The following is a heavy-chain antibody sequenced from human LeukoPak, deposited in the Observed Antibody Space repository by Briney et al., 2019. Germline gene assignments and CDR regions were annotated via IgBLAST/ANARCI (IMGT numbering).Heavy chain of an antibody. CDR2: NSYSGST. CDR1: GGSMRSYY. V-gene: IGHV4-59*01. Sequence: KSSETLSLTCTVSGGSMRSYYWGWIRQPPEKALEWIGYNSYSGSTNYNPSLKSRVTISVDTSKNQFSLKLSSVTAADTAVYYCATNIAAGGTASYFDYWGQGTLVTVSS. CDR3: ATNIAAGGTASYFDY. J-gene: IGHJ4*02. D-gene: IGHD6-13*01.